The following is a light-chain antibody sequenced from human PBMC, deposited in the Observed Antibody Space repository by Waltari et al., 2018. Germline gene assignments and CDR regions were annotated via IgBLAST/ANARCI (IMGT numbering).Light chain of an antibody. Sequence: HSALTQPASVSGSPGQSITISCTGTIRYVGGYNYVCWYQQHTGKAPKLMIYEVNKPPSGVSDRFSGSKSGNTASLTISGLQAEDEADYYCSSYTSSSTLVFGGGTKLTVL. V-gene: IGLV2-14*01. CDR3: SSYTSSSTLV. CDR2: EVN. J-gene: IGLJ2*01. CDR1: IRYVGGYNY.